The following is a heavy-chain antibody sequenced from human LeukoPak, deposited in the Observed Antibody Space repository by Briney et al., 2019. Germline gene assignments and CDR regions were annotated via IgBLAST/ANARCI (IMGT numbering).Heavy chain of an antibody. CDR3: AKQKKVLAAGGPFDN. CDR2: ISYDENTK. D-gene: IGHD3-3*02. J-gene: IGHJ4*02. CDR1: KFTFASYG. Sequence: GRSLTLSCAPSKFTFASYGMHWVRQAPGKGLEWVAFISYDENTKYYADSVKGRFTISRDNFKNTLFLQMNSLRVEDTAVYFCAKQKKVLAAGGPFDNWGRGTLVTVSS. V-gene: IGHV3-30*18.